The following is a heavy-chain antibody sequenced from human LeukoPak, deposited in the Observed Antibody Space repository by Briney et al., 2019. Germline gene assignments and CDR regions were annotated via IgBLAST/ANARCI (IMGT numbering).Heavy chain of an antibody. CDR2: ISAYNGNT. J-gene: IGHJ6*02. Sequence: GASVKVSCKASGYTFTSYGISWVRQAPGQGLEWMGWISAYNGNTNYAQKLQGRVTMTTDTSTSTAYMELRSLRSDDTAVYYCATPPPGIDYYYGMDVWGQGTTVTVSS. CDR1: GYTFTSYG. V-gene: IGHV1-18*01. D-gene: IGHD1-1*01. CDR3: ATPPPGIDYYYGMDV.